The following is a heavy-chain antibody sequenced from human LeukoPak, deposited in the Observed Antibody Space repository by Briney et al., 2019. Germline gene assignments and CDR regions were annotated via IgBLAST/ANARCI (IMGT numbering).Heavy chain of an antibody. Sequence: SYRRLSCASSEFTYSSYAMHSVRQSPGNWLEGMAVISYDGSNKYYADSVKGRFTISRDNSKNTLYLQMTSLRAEDTAVYYCASGAVGVKSGYWGKGTLVTV. CDR1: EFTYSSYA. CDR3: ASGAVGVKSGY. V-gene: IGHV3-30*01. D-gene: IGHD3-10*01. CDR2: ISYDGSNK. J-gene: IGHJ4*02.